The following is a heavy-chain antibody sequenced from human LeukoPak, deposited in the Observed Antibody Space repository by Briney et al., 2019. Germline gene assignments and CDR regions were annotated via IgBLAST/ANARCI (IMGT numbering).Heavy chain of an antibody. V-gene: IGHV3-23*01. J-gene: IGHJ5*02. CDR1: GFTFSSYA. CDR3: ARRGYDILTGYSWYNCFDP. CDR2: ASGGGTTT. Sequence: PGGSMRLSCAASGFTFSSYAMSCVRPPAEKLQGWASVASGGGTTTHYADSVKGRFTISRDDSKSTLYLKMNSLRVKATAVYYCARRGYDILTGYSWYNCFDPWGQGNLVTVSS. D-gene: IGHD3-9*01.